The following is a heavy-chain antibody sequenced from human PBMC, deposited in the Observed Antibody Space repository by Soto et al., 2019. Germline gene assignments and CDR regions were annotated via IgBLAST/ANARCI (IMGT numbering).Heavy chain of an antibody. CDR3: AGDRYYDYVWGSPSTDAFDI. CDR1: GYTFTSYA. Sequence: GASVKVSCKASGYTFTSYAMHWVRQAPGQRLERMGWINAGNGNTKYSQKFQGRVTITRDTSASTAYMELSSLRSEDTAVYYCAGDRYYDYVWGSPSTDAFDIWGQGTMVTVSS. D-gene: IGHD3-16*01. CDR2: INAGNGNT. J-gene: IGHJ3*02. V-gene: IGHV1-3*01.